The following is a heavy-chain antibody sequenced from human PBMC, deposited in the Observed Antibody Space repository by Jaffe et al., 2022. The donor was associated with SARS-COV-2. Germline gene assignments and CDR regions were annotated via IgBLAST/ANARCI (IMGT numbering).Heavy chain of an antibody. CDR2: IYHSGST. D-gene: IGHD2-2*03. V-gene: IGHV4-38-2*02. CDR1: GYSISSGYY. J-gene: IGHJ4*02. CDR3: ARDGSDYFDY. Sequence: QVQLQESGPGLVKPSETLSLTCTVSGYSISSGYYWGWIRQPPGKGLEWIGSIYHSGSTYYNPSLKSRVTISVDTSKNQFSLKLSSVTAADTAVYYCARDGSDYFDYWGQGTLVTVSS.